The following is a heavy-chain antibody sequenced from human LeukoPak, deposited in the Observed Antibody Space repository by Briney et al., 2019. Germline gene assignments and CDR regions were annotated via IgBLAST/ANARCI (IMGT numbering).Heavy chain of an antibody. J-gene: IGHJ4*02. CDR2: ITPSGST. V-gene: IGHV4-34*01. CDR3: ASSLYYDSRDY. Sequence: SETLSLTCVVYGGSFSGYFWSWIRRPPGKGLEWIGEITPSGSTNYSPSLKSRVSISIDTSKKKLSLRLTSVTAADSAVYYCASSLYYDSRDYWGQGTLVTVSS. D-gene: IGHD3-22*01. CDR1: GGSFSGYF.